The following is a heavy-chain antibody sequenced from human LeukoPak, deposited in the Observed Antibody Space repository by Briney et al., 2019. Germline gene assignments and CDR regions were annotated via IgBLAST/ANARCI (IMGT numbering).Heavy chain of an antibody. D-gene: IGHD1-26*01. CDR1: GGSISSYY. CDR3: AGGARGSYSY. CDR2: IFYSGST. J-gene: IGHJ4*02. Sequence: PSETLSLTCTVSGGSISSYYWSWIRQPPGKGLEWIGYIFYSGSTNYNPSLKSRVTISVDTSKNQFSLNLTSVTAADTAVYYCAGGARGSYSYWGQGTLVTVPS. V-gene: IGHV4-59*08.